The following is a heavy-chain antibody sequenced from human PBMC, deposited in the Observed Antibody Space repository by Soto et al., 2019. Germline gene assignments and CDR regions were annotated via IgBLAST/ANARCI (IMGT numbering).Heavy chain of an antibody. CDR1: GYSFTSYW. CDR2: IDPSDSYT. Sequence: SGESLKISCKGSGYSFTSYWISWVRQMPGKGLEWMGRIDPSDSYTNYSPSFQGHVTISADKSISTAYLQWSSLKASDTAMYYCARHYSDMAIAAAGYGWFDPWGQGTLVTVSS. V-gene: IGHV5-10-1*01. J-gene: IGHJ5*02. CDR3: ARHYSDMAIAAAGYGWFDP. D-gene: IGHD6-13*01.